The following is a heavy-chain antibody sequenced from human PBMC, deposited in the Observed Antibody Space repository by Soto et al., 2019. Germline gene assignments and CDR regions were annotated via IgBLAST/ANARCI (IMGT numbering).Heavy chain of an antibody. J-gene: IGHJ5*02. CDR1: GGSISSYY. D-gene: IGHD2-15*01. CDR2: IYTSGST. V-gene: IGHV4-4*07. Sequence: SETLSLTCTVSGGSISSYYWGWIRQPAGKGLEWIGRIYTSGSTNYNPSLKSRVTMSVDTSKNQFSLKLSSVTAADTAVYYCARDHYCSGGSCHNWFDPWGQGTLVTVSS. CDR3: ARDHYCSGGSCHNWFDP.